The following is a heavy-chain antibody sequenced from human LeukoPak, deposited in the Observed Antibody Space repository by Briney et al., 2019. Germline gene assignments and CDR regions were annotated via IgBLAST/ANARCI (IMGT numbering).Heavy chain of an antibody. V-gene: IGHV4-39*01. CDR2: IYYSGST. Sequence: TPSETLSLTCTVSGGSISSSSYYWGWIRQPPGKGLEWIGSIYYSGSTYYNPSLKSRVTISADTSKNQFSLKLSSVTAADTAVYYCARQGQYCSSTSCYRDLSHFDYWGQGTLVTVSS. D-gene: IGHD2-2*01. J-gene: IGHJ4*02. CDR1: GGSISSSSYY. CDR3: ARQGQYCSSTSCYRDLSHFDY.